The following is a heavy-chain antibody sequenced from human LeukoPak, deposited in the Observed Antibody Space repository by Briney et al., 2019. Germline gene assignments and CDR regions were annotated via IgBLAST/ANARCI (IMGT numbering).Heavy chain of an antibody. J-gene: IGHJ4*02. Sequence: ASVKVSCKVSGYTLTELSMHWVRQAPGKGLEWMGGFDPEDGETIYAQKFQGRVTMTEDTSTDTAYMELSSLRSEDTAVYYCATGLISSGWYPPEFDYWGQGTLVTVSS. V-gene: IGHV1-24*01. CDR3: ATGLISSGWYPPEFDY. D-gene: IGHD6-19*01. CDR1: GYTLTELS. CDR2: FDPEDGET.